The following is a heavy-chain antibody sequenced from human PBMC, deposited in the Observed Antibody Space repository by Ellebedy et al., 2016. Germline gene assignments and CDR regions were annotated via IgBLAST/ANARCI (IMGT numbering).Heavy chain of an antibody. Sequence: SETLSLXXAVYGGSFSGYYWSWIRQPPGKGLEWIGEINHSGSTNYNPSLKSRVTISVDTSKNQFSLKLSSVTAADTAVYYCASMLPTQTNNWFNPWGQGTLVTVSS. CDR3: ASMLPTQTNNWFNP. CDR2: INHSGST. V-gene: IGHV4-34*01. D-gene: IGHD2-15*01. J-gene: IGHJ5*02. CDR1: GGSFSGYY.